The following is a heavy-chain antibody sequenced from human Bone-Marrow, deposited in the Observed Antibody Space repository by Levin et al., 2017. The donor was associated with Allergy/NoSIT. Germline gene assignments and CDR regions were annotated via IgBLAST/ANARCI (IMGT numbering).Heavy chain of an antibody. CDR3: ARDLTGTYSNDY. Sequence: GGSLRLSCGASGFTFSSHAMHWVRQAPGKGLEWVSYISYDGSRKYYADSVKGRFTVSRDNSKNTMYLQINSLGAEDTAVYYCARDLTGTYSNDYWGQGTLVTVSS. D-gene: IGHD1-1*01. CDR1: GFTFSSHA. CDR2: ISYDGSRK. J-gene: IGHJ4*02. V-gene: IGHV3-30*04.